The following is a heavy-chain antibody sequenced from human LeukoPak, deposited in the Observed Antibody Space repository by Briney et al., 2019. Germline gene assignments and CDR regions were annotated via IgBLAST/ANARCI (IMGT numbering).Heavy chain of an antibody. J-gene: IGHJ4*02. D-gene: IGHD3-10*01. CDR3: ARRVDYGSGSYYQIDY. CDR2: IYYSGTT. Sequence: GSLRLSCAASGFTFSSYWMSWVRQAPGKGLEWIGRIYYSGTTYYNPSLKSRVTISVDTSTNQFSLKLSSVTAADTAMYYCARRVDYGSGSYYQIDYWGQGTLVTVSS. V-gene: IGHV4-39*01. CDR1: GFTFSSYW.